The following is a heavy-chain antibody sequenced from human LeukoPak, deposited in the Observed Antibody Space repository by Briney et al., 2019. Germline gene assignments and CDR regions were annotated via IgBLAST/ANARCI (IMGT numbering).Heavy chain of an antibody. J-gene: IGHJ4*02. CDR3: AISTSWYSGGFEY. CDR1: GFTFSSYA. Sequence: GRSLRLSCAASGFTFSSYAMHWVRQAPGKGLEWVAVISYDGSNKYYADSVKGRFTISRDNSNNTVYLQMNSLRAEDTAVYYCAISTSWYSGGFEYWGQGTRVTVSS. D-gene: IGHD6-13*01. V-gene: IGHV3-30-3*01. CDR2: ISYDGSNK.